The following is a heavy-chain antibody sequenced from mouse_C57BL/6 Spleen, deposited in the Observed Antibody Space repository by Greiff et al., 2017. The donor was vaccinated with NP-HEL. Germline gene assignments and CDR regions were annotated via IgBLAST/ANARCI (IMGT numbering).Heavy chain of an antibody. D-gene: IGHD1-1*01. J-gene: IGHJ4*01. Sequence: QVQLKESGPELVKPGASVKISCKASGYAFSSSWMNWVKQRPGKGLEWIGRIYPGDGDTNYNGKFKGKATLTADKSSSTAYMQLSSLTSEDSAVYFCAPITTVVDYAMDYWGQGTSVTVSS. CDR3: APITTVVDYAMDY. CDR2: IYPGDGDT. V-gene: IGHV1-82*01. CDR1: GYAFSSSW.